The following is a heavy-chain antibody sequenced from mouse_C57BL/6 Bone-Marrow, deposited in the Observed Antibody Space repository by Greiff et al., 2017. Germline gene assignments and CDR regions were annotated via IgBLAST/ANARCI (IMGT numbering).Heavy chain of an antibody. CDR2: INPNNGGT. CDR1: GYTFTDYY. CDR3: ARAHYEH. J-gene: IGHJ3*01. D-gene: IGHD1-2*01. Sequence: VQLQQSGPELVKPGASVKISCKASGYTFTDYYMNWVKQSHGKSLEWIGDINPNNGGTSYNQKFKGKATLTVDKSSSTAYMELRSLTSEDSAVYYCARAHYEHWGQGTLVTVSA. V-gene: IGHV1-26*01.